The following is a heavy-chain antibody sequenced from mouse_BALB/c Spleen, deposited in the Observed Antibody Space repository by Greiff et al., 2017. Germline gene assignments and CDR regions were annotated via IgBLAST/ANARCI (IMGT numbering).Heavy chain of an antibody. J-gene: IGHJ4*01. CDR1: GYTFTSYW. CDR3: ARAWAVYYAVDY. V-gene: IGHV1-87*01. CDR2: IYPGDGDT. Sequence: VQLQQSGAELARPGASVKLSCKASGYTFTSYWMQWVKQRPGQGLEWIGAIYPGDGDTRYTQKFKGKATLTADKSSSTAYMQLSSLASEDSAVYYCARAWAVYYAVDYGGKGTSVTVSS.